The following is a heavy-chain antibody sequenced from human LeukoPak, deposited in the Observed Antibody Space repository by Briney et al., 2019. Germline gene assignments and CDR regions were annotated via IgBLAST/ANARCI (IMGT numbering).Heavy chain of an antibody. CDR1: GFTFSSYV. CDR3: ARRITVVTHFDY. D-gene: IGHD4-23*01. Sequence: GGSLRLSCAASGFTFSSYVMTWVRQAPGKGLEWVAIIGGTSGTTYYADSVKGRFTISRDNSKNTLYLQLNSLRAEDTAIYYCARRITVVTHFDYWGQGTLVTVSS. V-gene: IGHV3-23*01. CDR2: IGGTSGTT. J-gene: IGHJ4*02.